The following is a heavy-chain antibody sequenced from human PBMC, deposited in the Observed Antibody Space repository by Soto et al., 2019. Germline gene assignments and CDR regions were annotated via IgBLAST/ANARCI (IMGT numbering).Heavy chain of an antibody. D-gene: IGHD2-2*02. Sequence: SVKVSCKASGGTFSSYAISWVRQAPGQGLEWMGGIIPIFGTANYAQKFQGRVTITADESTSTAYMELSSLRSEDTAVYYCARDPPLYCSSTSCYTGYYFEAWGQGTRVTV. J-gene: IGHJ4*02. CDR3: ARDPPLYCSSTSCYTGYYFEA. CDR1: GGTFSSYA. V-gene: IGHV1-69*13. CDR2: IIPIFGTA.